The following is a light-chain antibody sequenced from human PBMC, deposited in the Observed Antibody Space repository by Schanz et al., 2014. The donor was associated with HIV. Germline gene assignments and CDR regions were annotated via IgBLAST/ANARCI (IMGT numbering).Light chain of an antibody. CDR3: GAWDTGLSARV. Sequence: QSVLTQPPSVSAAPGQKVTISCSGSNSNVGNDFVSWYQQLPGTAPKILIYANDKRPSGIPDRFSASKSGTSATLGITGRQTGDEADYFCGAWDTGLSARVFGGGTKLTVL. V-gene: IGLV1-51*01. CDR1: NSNVGNDF. J-gene: IGLJ3*02. CDR2: AND.